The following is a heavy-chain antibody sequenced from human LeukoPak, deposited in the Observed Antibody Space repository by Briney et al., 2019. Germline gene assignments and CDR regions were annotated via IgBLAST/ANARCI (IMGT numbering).Heavy chain of an antibody. CDR2: IYTSGST. Sequence: PSETLSLTCTVSGGSISSYYWSWIRQPAGKGLEWIGRIYTSGSTNYNPSLKSRVTISVDKSKNQFSLKLSSVTAADTAVYYCARGYSDSSGYYRYGNWFDPWGQRTLGTVSS. V-gene: IGHV4-4*07. CDR1: GGSISSYY. CDR3: ARGYSDSSGYYRYGNWFDP. D-gene: IGHD3-22*01. J-gene: IGHJ5*02.